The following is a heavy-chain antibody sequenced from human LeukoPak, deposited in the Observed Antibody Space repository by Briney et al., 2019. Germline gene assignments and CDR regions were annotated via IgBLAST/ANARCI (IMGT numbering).Heavy chain of an antibody. D-gene: IGHD2-2*01. J-gene: IGHJ4*02. CDR2: LYTSGST. CDR1: GGSISSSSYY. V-gene: IGHV4-61*02. CDR3: ARGVVAAGHFDY. Sequence: SETLSLTCTVSGGSISSSSYYWSWIRQPAGKGREWIGRLYTSGSTNYNPSLKSRVTISADTSKNQVSLKLSSVTAADTAVYYCARGVVAAGHFDYWGQGTLVTVSS.